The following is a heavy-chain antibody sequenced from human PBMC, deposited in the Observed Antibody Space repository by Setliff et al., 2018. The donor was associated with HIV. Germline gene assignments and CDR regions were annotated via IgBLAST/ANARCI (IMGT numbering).Heavy chain of an antibody. CDR2: INPNEIMA. CDR3: AKEYRTAATGTRVANYFDY. Sequence: ASVKVSCKPSGYTFTSYGLSWVRQAPGQGLEWMGFINPNEIMAHYAQKFQDRVTITRDTSTSTVYMEMSSLRSEDTAIYYCAKEYRTAATGTRVANYFDYWGQGTLVTVSS. CDR1: GYTFTSYG. J-gene: IGHJ4*02. D-gene: IGHD6-13*01. V-gene: IGHV1-18*01.